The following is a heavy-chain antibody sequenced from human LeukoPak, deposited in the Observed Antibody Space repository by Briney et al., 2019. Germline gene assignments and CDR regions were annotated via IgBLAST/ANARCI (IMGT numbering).Heavy chain of an antibody. J-gene: IGHJ4*02. D-gene: IGHD6-13*01. CDR2: IYSGDYT. CDR3: TRGVPASSTYYYDY. V-gene: IGHV3-53*01. CDR1: GFTVSNYY. Sequence: GGSLRLSCAASGFTVSNYYMTWVRQAPGKGLEWVSVIYSGDYTYYADSVKGRFTISRDNSKNTLYLQMNGLRVEVTAVYYCTRGVPASSTYYYDYWGQGTLATVSS.